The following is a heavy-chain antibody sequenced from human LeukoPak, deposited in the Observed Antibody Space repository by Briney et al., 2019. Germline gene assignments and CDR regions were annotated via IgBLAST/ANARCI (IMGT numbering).Heavy chain of an antibody. CDR1: GGSISSYY. D-gene: IGHD5/OR15-5a*01. J-gene: IGHJ4*02. CDR3: ARSRGYFDY. Sequence: SETLSLTCTASGGSISSYYWSWIRQPPGKGLEWIGYIYYSGSTNYNPSLKSLVIISVDTSKNQFSLKLSSVTAADTAVYYCARSRGYFDYWGQGTLVTVSS. V-gene: IGHV4-59*01. CDR2: IYYSGST.